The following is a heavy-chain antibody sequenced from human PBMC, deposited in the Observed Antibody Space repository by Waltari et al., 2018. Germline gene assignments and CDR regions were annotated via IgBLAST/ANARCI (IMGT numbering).Heavy chain of an antibody. J-gene: IGHJ4*02. V-gene: IGHV4-34*01. CDR1: GGSFSGYY. D-gene: IGHD2-21*02. Sequence: QVQLQQWGAGLLKPSETLSLTCAVYGGSFSGYYWSWIRQPPGKGLEWIGEINHSGSTNYNPSLKRRVTISVDTSKNQFSLKLSSVTAADTAVYYCATLPRQSTVVTPDWGQGTLVTVSS. CDR2: INHSGST. CDR3: ATLPRQSTVVTPD.